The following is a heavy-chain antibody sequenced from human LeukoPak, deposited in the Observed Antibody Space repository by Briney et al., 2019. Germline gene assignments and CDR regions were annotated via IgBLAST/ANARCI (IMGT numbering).Heavy chain of an antibody. Sequence: GGSLRLSCVASGFTFSSYDMFWVRQPPGKGLDWVSAIGRIGDRNYADSVKGRFTISREDGKNSLYLQMNSLRADDTAVYFCARGSGRGDFDYWGQGTLITVSS. CDR3: ARGSGRGDFDY. CDR2: IGRIGDR. D-gene: IGHD1-26*01. J-gene: IGHJ4*02. CDR1: GFTFSSYD. V-gene: IGHV3-13*01.